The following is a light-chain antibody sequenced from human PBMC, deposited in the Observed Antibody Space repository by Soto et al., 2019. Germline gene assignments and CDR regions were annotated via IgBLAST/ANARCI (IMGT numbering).Light chain of an antibody. CDR3: QQYNNWPFIT. CDR2: GAS. CDR1: QSVSSD. J-gene: IGKJ5*01. V-gene: IGKV3-15*01. Sequence: EIVMTQSPATLSVSPGGIATLSCRASQSVSSDLAWYHQQPGQAPRLLIYGASTRATGIPARFSGSGAGTEFTLPINSMQSEDFAVYYCQQYNNWPFITFGQGTRRE.